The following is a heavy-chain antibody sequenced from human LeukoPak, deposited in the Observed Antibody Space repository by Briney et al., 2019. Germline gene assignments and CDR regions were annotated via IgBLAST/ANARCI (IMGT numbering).Heavy chain of an antibody. CDR3: AKGKIPNIMGGNGIDV. J-gene: IGHJ6*02. V-gene: IGHV3-23*01. CDR2: ISSGGDIT. D-gene: IGHD5-12*01. CDR1: GFTFSTYS. Sequence: GGSLRLSCAASGFTFSTYSLTWVRQAPGKGLEWVSAISSGGDITYYADSVKGRFTISRDNSKNMLYLQMNNLRAGDTAAYYCAKGKIPNIMGGNGIDVWGQGTTVTVSS.